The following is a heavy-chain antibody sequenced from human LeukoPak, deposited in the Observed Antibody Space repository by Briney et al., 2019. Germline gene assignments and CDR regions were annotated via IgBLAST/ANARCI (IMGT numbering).Heavy chain of an antibody. J-gene: IGHJ4*02. CDR1: GGSITGSSDYY. CDR3: ARASSTDYTVEF. CDR2: IYDTETT. V-gene: IGHV4-30-2*06. D-gene: IGHD2-2*02. Sequence: SETLSLTCTVSGGSITGSSDYYWSWIRQSPGRGLEWIGYIYDTETTYYGPSLRGRVTLSVDTSKNQFSLRLASVTAADTAMYYCARASSTDYTVEFWGQGTLVTVSS.